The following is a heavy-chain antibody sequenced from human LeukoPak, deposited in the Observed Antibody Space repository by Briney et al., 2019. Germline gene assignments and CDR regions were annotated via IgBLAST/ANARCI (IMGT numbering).Heavy chain of an antibody. J-gene: IGHJ4*02. CDR2: IIPIFGTA. CDR1: GGTFSSYA. Sequence: SVKVSCKASGGTFSSYAISWVRQAPGQGLEWMGGIIPIFGTANYAQKFQGRVTITTDESTSTAYMELSGLRSEDTAVYYCATDTARVNYWGQGTLVTVSS. V-gene: IGHV1-69*05. D-gene: IGHD5-18*01. CDR3: ATDTARVNY.